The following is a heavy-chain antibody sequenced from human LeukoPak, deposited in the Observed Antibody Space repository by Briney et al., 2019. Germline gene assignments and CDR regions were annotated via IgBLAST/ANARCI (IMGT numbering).Heavy chain of an antibody. CDR3: ARHGNYYDSSGYNYYFDY. D-gene: IGHD3-22*01. J-gene: IGHJ4*02. Sequence: KPSETLSLTCTVSGVSISSYYWSWLRQPPGKGLEWIGNIYYSGSTKYNPSLKSRVTISVDTSKNHFSLKLSSVTAADTAVYYCARHGNYYDSSGYNYYFDYWGQGTLGTVSS. CDR2: IYYSGST. V-gene: IGHV4-59*08. CDR1: GVSISSYY.